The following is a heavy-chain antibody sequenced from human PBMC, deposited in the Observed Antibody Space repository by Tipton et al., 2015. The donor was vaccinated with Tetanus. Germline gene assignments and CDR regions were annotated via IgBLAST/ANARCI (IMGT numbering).Heavy chain of an antibody. CDR2: IFPLYDTS. Sequence: QSGPEVKKPESSVRVSCKTSGGTFRNYAISWVRQAPGQGHERMGGIFPLYDTSNYSPKFQGRVTITADESMGTAHMELSSLTSDDTAVYCCARPDKYCSGGSCYLALDSLGQGTLDTVSS. J-gene: IGHJ4*02. D-gene: IGHD2-15*01. CDR1: GGTFRNYA. V-gene: IGHV1-69*01. CDR3: ARPDKYCSGGSCYLALDS.